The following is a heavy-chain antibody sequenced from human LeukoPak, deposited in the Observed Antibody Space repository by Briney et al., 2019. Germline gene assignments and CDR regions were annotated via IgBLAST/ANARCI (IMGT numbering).Heavy chain of an antibody. CDR2: INPSGGST. CDR3: ARDPPTCSGGSCYSSNYSDY. CDR1: GYTFTSYY. D-gene: IGHD2-15*01. Sequence: ASVKVSCKATGYTFTSYYMHWVRQAPGQGLEWMGIINPSGGSTSYAQKVKGRVTMTRDTSTSTVYMELSSLRSEDTAVYYCARDPPTCSGGSCYSSNYSDYWGQGTLVTVSS. V-gene: IGHV1-46*01. J-gene: IGHJ4*02.